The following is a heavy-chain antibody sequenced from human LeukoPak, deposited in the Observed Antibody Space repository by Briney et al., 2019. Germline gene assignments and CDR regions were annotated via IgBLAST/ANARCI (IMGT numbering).Heavy chain of an antibody. CDR3: ARDCSSTSCYLSGFDY. CDR1: GFTFSSYS. J-gene: IGHJ4*02. CDR2: ISSSSSTI. V-gene: IGHV3-48*01. D-gene: IGHD2-2*01. Sequence: PGGSLRLSCAASGFTFSSYSMNWVRQAPGKGLEWVSYISSSSSTIYYADSVKGRFTISRDNAKNSLYLQMNSLRAEDTAVYYCARDCSSTSCYLSGFDYWGQGTLVTVSS.